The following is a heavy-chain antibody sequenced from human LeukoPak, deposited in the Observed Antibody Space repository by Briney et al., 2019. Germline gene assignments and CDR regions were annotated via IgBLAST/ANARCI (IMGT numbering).Heavy chain of an antibody. D-gene: IGHD6-19*01. CDR2: IYYSGST. CDR1: GGSISSYY. J-gene: IGHJ4*02. V-gene: IGHV4-59*01. Sequence: TSETLSLTCTVSGGSISSYYWSWIRQPPGKGLGWIGYIYYSGSTNYNPSLKSRVTISVDTSKNQFSLKLSSVTAADTAVYYCATLSKGGWFFHFDYWGQGTLVTVSS. CDR3: ATLSKGGWFFHFDY.